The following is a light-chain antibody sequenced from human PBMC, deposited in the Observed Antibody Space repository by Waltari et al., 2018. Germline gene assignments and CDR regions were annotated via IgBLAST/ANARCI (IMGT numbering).Light chain of an antibody. V-gene: IGKV1-13*02. CDR2: DAS. CDR1: QGISRA. Sequence: IQLTQSPSSLSASVGDRVTITCRASQGISRALAWYPQKPGKAPNLLIFDASSLESWVPSRFSGSGSGTDFTLTTSSLQPEDFATYYCQQFNSYPFTFGGGTK. J-gene: IGKJ4*01. CDR3: QQFNSYPFT.